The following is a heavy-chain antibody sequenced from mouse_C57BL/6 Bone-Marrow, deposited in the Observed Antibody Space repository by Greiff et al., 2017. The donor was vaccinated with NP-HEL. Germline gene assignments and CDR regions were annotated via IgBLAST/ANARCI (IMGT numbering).Heavy chain of an antibody. CDR1: GFTFSSYG. Sequence: EVMLVESGGDLVKPGGSLKLSCAASGFTFSSYGMSWVRQTPDKRLEWVATISSGGSYTYYPDSVKGRFTISRDNAKNTLYLQMSSLKSEDTAMYYCARNYSNSYDYWGQGTTLTVSS. D-gene: IGHD2-5*01. J-gene: IGHJ2*01. V-gene: IGHV5-6*01. CDR2: ISSGGSYT. CDR3: ARNYSNSYDY.